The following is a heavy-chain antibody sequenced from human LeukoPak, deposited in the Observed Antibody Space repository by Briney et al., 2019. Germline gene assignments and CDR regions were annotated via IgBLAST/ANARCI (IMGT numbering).Heavy chain of an antibody. Sequence: PGGSLRLSCAASGFIFSDYNMHWVRQVPGKGLEWVSIISGDGGRTSYADSVKGRVTISRDNSKNSLYLQMNSLRTEDTAFYYRAKDVSGSIDSWGQGTLVTVSS. CDR1: GFIFSDYN. CDR2: ISGDGGRT. D-gene: IGHD5/OR15-5a*01. J-gene: IGHJ4*02. CDR3: AKDVSGSIDS. V-gene: IGHV3-43*02.